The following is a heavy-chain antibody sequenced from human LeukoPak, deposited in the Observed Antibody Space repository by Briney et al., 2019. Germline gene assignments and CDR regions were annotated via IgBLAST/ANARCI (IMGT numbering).Heavy chain of an antibody. CDR3: ARLFSSSWYRGAFDL. Sequence: SETLSLTCTVSGGSISSSSYYWGWSRQPPGKGREWVGSIYYSCNPYYTPSLKSRVTISLATSKNHFSLKLSSVTAADTAVYYCARLFSSSWYRGAFDLWGQGTMVTVSS. J-gene: IGHJ3*01. V-gene: IGHV4-39*02. CDR2: IYYSCNP. CDR1: GGSISSSSYY. D-gene: IGHD6-13*01.